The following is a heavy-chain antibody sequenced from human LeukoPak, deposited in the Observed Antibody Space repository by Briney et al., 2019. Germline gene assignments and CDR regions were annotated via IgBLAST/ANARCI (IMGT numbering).Heavy chain of an antibody. CDR2: ISGSGGST. Sequence: PGGSLRLSCAASGFTFRSYGMSWVRQAPGKGLEWVSAISGSGGSTYYADSVKGRFTISRDNSKNTLYLQMNSLRAEDTAVYYCAKPLVVVTAAFDYWGQGTLVTVSS. D-gene: IGHD2-21*02. CDR3: AKPLVVVTAAFDY. J-gene: IGHJ4*02. CDR1: GFTFRSYG. V-gene: IGHV3-23*01.